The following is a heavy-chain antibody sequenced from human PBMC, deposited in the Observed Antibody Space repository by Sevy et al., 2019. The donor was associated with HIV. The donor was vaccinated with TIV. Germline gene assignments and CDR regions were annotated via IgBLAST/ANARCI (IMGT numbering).Heavy chain of an antibody. V-gene: IGHV3-33*01. J-gene: IGHJ4*02. CDR1: GFTFSSYA. D-gene: IGHD3-22*01. Sequence: GGSLRLSCVASGFTFSSYAMHWVRQAPGKGLEWVAVIWYDGSNKYYADSVKGRFTISRDNSKNTRYLQMHSLREEDTAMYYCARGTNYYDRSGYFSMASWDYWGQGALVTVSS. CDR3: ARGTNYYDRSGYFSMASWDY. CDR2: IWYDGSNK.